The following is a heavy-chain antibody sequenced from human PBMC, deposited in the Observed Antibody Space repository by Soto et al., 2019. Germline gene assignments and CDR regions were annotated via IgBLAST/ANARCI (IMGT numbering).Heavy chain of an antibody. J-gene: IGHJ4*02. V-gene: IGHV3-30-3*01. Sequence: QVQLVESGGGVVQPGRSLRLSCAASGFTFSSYAMHWVRQAPGKGLEWVAVISYDGSNKYYADSVKGRFTISRDNSKNTLYLQMNSLRAEDTAVYYCARDRERLVVVSSFDYWGQGTLVTVSS. CDR2: ISYDGSNK. D-gene: IGHD3-22*01. CDR3: ARDRERLVVVSSFDY. CDR1: GFTFSSYA.